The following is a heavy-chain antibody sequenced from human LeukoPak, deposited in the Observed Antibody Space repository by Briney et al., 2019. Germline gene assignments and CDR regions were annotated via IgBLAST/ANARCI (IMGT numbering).Heavy chain of an antibody. CDR3: ARDREWGS. J-gene: IGHJ5*02. CDR2: IYNSGST. CDR1: GGSISIYY. D-gene: IGHD2-8*01. V-gene: IGHV4-59*01. Sequence: PSETLSLTCIVSGGSISIYYWNWIRQPPGKGLEWIGYIYNSGSTDYNPSLKRRVTISADASKNQFSLKLTSVTAADTAVYYCARDREWGSWGQGILVTVSS.